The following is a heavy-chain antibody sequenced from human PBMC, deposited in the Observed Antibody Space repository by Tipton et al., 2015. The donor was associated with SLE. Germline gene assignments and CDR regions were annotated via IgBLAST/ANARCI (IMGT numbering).Heavy chain of an antibody. CDR1: GGSISPHY. V-gene: IGHV4-59*11. J-gene: IGHJ4*02. CDR2: IYYSGSA. D-gene: IGHD6-13*01. Sequence: TLSLTCTVSGGSISPHYWTWIRQPPGKGLEWIGYIYYSGSADYNPSLKSRVTISVDTSKNQLSLKLSSVTAADTAVYYCARSAGYGSSWAHFDYWGQGTLVTVSS. CDR3: ARSAGYGSSWAHFDY.